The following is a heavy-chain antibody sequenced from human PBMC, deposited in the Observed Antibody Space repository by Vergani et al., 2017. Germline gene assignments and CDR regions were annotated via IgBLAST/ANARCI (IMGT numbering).Heavy chain of an antibody. CDR1: GFTFSSYS. D-gene: IGHD2-2*01. Sequence: EVQLVESGGGLVQPGGSLRLSCAASGFTFSSYSMNWVRQAPGKGLEWVSYISSSSSTIYYADSVKGRFTISRDNSKNTLYLQMNSLRAEDTAVYYCAKDQGDCSSTSCSYGMDVWGQGTTVTVSS. J-gene: IGHJ6*02. CDR2: ISSSSSTI. V-gene: IGHV3-48*01. CDR3: AKDQGDCSSTSCSYGMDV.